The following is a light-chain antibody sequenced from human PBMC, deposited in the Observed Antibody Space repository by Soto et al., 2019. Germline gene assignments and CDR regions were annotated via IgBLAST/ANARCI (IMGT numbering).Light chain of an antibody. Sequence: IVLTQSPATLSLSPGDRATLSCRASQSVSNSLVWYQHKPGQAPRFLIYDASTRATGTPARFSGSGSGTDFTLTINSLEPEDFAVYYCQQRKSWPAITFGQGTRLEIK. J-gene: IGKJ5*01. CDR2: DAS. CDR3: QQRKSWPAIT. CDR1: QSVSNS. V-gene: IGKV3-11*01.